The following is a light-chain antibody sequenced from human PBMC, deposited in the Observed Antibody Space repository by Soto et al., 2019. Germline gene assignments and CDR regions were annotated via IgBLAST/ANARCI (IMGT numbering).Light chain of an antibody. CDR3: SSYISSSTLYV. Sequence: QSALTQPASVSGSPGQSITISCTGTTSDVGAYNFVSWYQHHPGKAPKLLIYGVTNRPSGVSHRFSGSKSVNTASLTISGLQAEDEADYSCSSYISSSTLYVFGTGTKVTVL. CDR2: GVT. J-gene: IGLJ1*01. V-gene: IGLV2-14*01. CDR1: TSDVGAYNF.